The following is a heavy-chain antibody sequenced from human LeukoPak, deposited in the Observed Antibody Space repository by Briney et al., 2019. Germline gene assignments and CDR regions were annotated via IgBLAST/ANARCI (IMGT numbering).Heavy chain of an antibody. V-gene: IGHV1-69*04. D-gene: IGHD3-9*01. CDR1: GGTFSSYA. CDR3: ARVLRYFDWLPPELGAFDI. Sequence: SVKVSCKASGGTFSSYAISWVRQAPGQGLEWMGRIIPILGIANYAQKFQGRVTITADKSTSTAYMELSSLRSEDTAVYYCARVLRYFDWLPPELGAFDIWGQGTLVTVSS. J-gene: IGHJ3*02. CDR2: IIPILGIA.